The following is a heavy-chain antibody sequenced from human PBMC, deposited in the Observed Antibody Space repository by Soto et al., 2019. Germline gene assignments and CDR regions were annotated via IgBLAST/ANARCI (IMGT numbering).Heavy chain of an antibody. CDR3: ARGAAYGGSPSDY. V-gene: IGHV4-34*01. Sequence: QVQLQQWGAGLLKPSETLSLTCAVYGGSFSGYYWSWIRQPPGKGLEWIGEINHSGSTNYNPSLKSRVTISVDTSKHQFSLKLSSVTAADTAVYYCARGAAYGGSPSDYWGQGTLVTVSS. CDR2: INHSGST. D-gene: IGHD3-16*01. CDR1: GGSFSGYY. J-gene: IGHJ4*02.